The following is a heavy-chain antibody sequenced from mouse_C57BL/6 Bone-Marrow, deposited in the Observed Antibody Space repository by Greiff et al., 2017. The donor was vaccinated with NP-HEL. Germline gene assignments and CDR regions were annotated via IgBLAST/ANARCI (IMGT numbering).Heavy chain of an antibody. Sequence: EVQLQESGPGLVKPSQSLSLTCSVTGYSITSGYYWNWIRQFPGNKLEWMGYISYDGSNNYNPSLKNRISITRDTSKNQFFLKLNSVTTEDTATYYCARETGTRFAYWGQGTLVTVSA. CDR3: ARETGTRFAY. CDR2: ISYDGSN. CDR1: GYSITSGYY. V-gene: IGHV3-6*01. D-gene: IGHD4-1*01. J-gene: IGHJ3*01.